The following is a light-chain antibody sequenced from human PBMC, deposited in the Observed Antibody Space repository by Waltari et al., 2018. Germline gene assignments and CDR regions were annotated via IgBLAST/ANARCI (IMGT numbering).Light chain of an antibody. J-gene: IGKJ1*01. CDR3: QKYGTLPAT. Sequence: EIVLTQSPRTLSLSPGEGATLSCRASQSVSRTLAWYQQKPGQAPRLLIYDASSRATGIPDRFSGSGSGTDFSLTISRLEPEDFAVYYCQKYGTLPATFGQGTKVEIK. V-gene: IGKV3-20*01. CDR2: DAS. CDR1: QSVSRT.